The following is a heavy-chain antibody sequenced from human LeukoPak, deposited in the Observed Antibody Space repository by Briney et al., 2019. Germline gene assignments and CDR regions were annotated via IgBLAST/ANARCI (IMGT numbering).Heavy chain of an antibody. V-gene: IGHV4-59*01. D-gene: IGHD6-13*01. CDR2: MYSGGTT. Sequence: PSETLSLTCTVSGGSISSYYWSWIRQPPGKGLDWIGYMYSGGTTNYSPSLKSRVTISEDMSKNQFSLKLTSVTAADTAVYYCARHSGHSSTNDAFDIWGQGTMVIVSS. J-gene: IGHJ3*02. CDR1: GGSISSYY. CDR3: ARHSGHSSTNDAFDI.